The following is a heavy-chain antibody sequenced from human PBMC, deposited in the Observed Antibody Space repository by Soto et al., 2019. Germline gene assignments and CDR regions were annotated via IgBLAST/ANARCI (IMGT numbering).Heavy chain of an antibody. V-gene: IGHV4-61*01. J-gene: IGHJ4*02. Sequence: QVHLQESAPGWVNPSEPLSLTSSFPGESATSGSNSCPWIRQSPWKTLKRIGHVSDRGRTDLNPPLRGRVTGSRDTSKDQFSVRLTSVTAADTAVYYCARSLGVRTLSWFYFDTWGQGALVTVSS. D-gene: IGHD2-15*01. CDR3: ARSLGVRTLSWFYFDT. CDR2: VSDRGRT. CDR1: GESATSGSNS.